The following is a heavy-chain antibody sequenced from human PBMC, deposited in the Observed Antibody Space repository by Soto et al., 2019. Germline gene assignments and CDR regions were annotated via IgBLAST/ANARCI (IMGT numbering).Heavy chain of an antibody. D-gene: IGHD3-22*01. CDR3: ATGLNYYDSSGYFGY. J-gene: IGHJ4*02. V-gene: IGHV4-61*01. Sequence: SETLSLTCTVAGGSVSSGSYYWSWIRQPPGKGLEWIGYIYYSGSTNYNPSLKSRVTISVDTSKNQISLKLSSVTAADTAVYYCATGLNYYDSSGYFGYWGQGTLVTVSS. CDR1: GGSVSSGSYY. CDR2: IYYSGST.